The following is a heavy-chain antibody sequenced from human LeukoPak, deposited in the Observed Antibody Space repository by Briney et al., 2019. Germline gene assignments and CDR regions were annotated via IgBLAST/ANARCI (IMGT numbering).Heavy chain of an antibody. J-gene: IGHJ3*02. CDR3: ARVPHPYYYGSGSPGAFDI. V-gene: IGHV4-59*06. CDR2: IYYSGST. CDR1: GGSISSYY. D-gene: IGHD3-10*01. Sequence: PSETLSLTCTVSGGSISSYYWSWIRQPPGKGLEWIGYIYYSGSTYYNPSLKSRVTISVDTSKNQFSLKLSSVTAADTAVYYCARVPHPYYYGSGSPGAFDIWGQGTMVTVSS.